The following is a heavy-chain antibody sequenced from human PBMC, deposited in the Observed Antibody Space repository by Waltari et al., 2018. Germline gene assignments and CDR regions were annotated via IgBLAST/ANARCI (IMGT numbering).Heavy chain of an antibody. Sequence: EVQLLDSGGNLVQPGGSLRLSCAASGFPFGTYVMTWVRQAPGKGLEWISLISSDRTYCADSVKGRFTISRDNSENTLYLHMNSLRAEDTAVYYCAKGRYPDSGSYLNTFDHWGQGTLVTVSS. D-gene: IGHD3-10*01. V-gene: IGHV3-23*01. J-gene: IGHJ4*02. CDR3: AKGRYPDSGSYLNTFDH. CDR1: GFPFGTYV. CDR2: ISSDRT.